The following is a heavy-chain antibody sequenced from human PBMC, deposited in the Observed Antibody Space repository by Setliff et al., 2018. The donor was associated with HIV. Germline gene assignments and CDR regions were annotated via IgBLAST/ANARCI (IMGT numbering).Heavy chain of an antibody. Sequence: PSETLSLTCTVSGGSISSSSYYWGWIRQPQGKGLAWIGRIYSSGTTYYNPSLKSRITISVDTSKNQFSLKVNSVTAADTAVYYCASPKERYYYGSGTNVREYYGMDVWGQGTTVTVSS. CDR3: ASPKERYYYGSGTNVREYYGMDV. CDR2: IYSSGTT. V-gene: IGHV4-39*07. CDR1: GGSISSSSYY. D-gene: IGHD3-10*01. J-gene: IGHJ6*02.